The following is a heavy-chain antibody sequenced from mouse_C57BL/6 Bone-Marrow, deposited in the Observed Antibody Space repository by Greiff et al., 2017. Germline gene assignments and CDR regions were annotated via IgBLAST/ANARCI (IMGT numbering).Heavy chain of an antibody. D-gene: IGHD4-1*01. J-gene: IGHJ1*03. CDR1: GYTFTSYW. Sequence: QVQLQQPGAELVKPGASVKMSCKASGYTFTSYWITWVKQRPGQGLEWIGDIYPGSGSTNYNEKFKSKATLTVDTSSSTAYMQLSSLTSEDSAVYDYEREGLDWDVLWYFDVWGTGTTVTVSS. CDR2: IYPGSGST. V-gene: IGHV1-55*01. CDR3: EREGLDWDVLWYFDV.